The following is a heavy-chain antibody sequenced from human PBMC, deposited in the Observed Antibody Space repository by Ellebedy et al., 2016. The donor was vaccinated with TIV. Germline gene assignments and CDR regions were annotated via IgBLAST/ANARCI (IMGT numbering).Heavy chain of an antibody. V-gene: IGHV3-21*01. CDR2: ISSSSSYI. CDR3: ARDVTLHTAMSNY. Sequence: GESLKISXAASGFTFSSYSMNWVRQAPGKGLEWVSSISSSSSYIYYADSVRGRFTISRDNAKNSLYLQMNSLRAVDTAVYYCARDVTLHTAMSNYWGQGTLVTVSS. J-gene: IGHJ4*02. D-gene: IGHD5-18*01. CDR1: GFTFSSYS.